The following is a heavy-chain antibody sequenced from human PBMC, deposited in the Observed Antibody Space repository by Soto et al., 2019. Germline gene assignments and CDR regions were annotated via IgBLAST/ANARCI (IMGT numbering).Heavy chain of an antibody. Sequence: QVQLVQSGAEVKKPGASVKVSCKASGYSFITYGISWVRQAPGQGPEWMGWISVYNGNTNYAQKFQGRVTMTTDRSSSTVYMELRSLIFDDTAMYYCARDSVAARQGWFDPWGQGTLVSVSS. CDR2: ISVYNGNT. V-gene: IGHV1-18*01. J-gene: IGHJ5*02. CDR1: GYSFITYG. D-gene: IGHD6-6*01. CDR3: ARDSVAARQGWFDP.